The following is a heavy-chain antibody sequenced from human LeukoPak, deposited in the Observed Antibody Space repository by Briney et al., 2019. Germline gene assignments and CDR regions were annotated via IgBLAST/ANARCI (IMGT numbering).Heavy chain of an antibody. CDR2: INHSGST. D-gene: IGHD6-13*01. Sequence: SETLPLTCAVYGGSFSGYYWSWIRQPPGEGLEWIGEINHSGSTNYNPSLKSRVTISVDTSKNQFSLKLSSVTAADTAVYYCARGSVEAVDYWGQGTLVTVSS. CDR1: GGSFSGYY. J-gene: IGHJ4*02. CDR3: ARGSVEAVDY. V-gene: IGHV4-34*01.